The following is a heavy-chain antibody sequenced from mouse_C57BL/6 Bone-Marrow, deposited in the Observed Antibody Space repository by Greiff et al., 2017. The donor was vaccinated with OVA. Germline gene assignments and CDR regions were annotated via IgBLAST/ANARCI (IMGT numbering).Heavy chain of an antibody. Sequence: QVQLKESGPGLVAPSQSLSITCTVSGFSLTSYAISWVRQPPGKGLEWLGVLWTGGGTNYNSALKSRLSISKDNSKSQVFLKMNSLQTEDTARYYCAPLTSFYAMDYWGQGTSVTVSS. V-gene: IGHV2-9-1*01. CDR2: LWTGGGT. CDR3: APLTSFYAMDY. J-gene: IGHJ4*01. D-gene: IGHD1-1*01. CDR1: GFSLTSYA.